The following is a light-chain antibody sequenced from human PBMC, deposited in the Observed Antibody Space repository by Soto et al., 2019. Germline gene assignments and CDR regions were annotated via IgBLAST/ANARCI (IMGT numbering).Light chain of an antibody. CDR3: QAWDRSTYVV. V-gene: IGLV3-1*01. CDR1: KLGDKY. CDR2: QDS. J-gene: IGLJ2*01. Sequence: SYELTQPTSVSVSPGQTASITCSGDKLGDKYACWYQQKPGQSPVLVIYQDSKRPSGIPERFSGSNSGNTATLTISGTQAMDEADYYCQAWDRSTYVVFGGGTKLTVL.